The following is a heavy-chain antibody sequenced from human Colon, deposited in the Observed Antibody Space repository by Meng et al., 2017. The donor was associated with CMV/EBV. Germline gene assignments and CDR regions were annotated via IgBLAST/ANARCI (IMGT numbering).Heavy chain of an antibody. CDR2: INPISGVT. CDR3: AKSTNGNNDAFDV. CDR1: GYTFSGYF. D-gene: IGHD1-1*01. Sequence: MASGYTFSGYFLHWVRQAPGQGREWMGRINPISGVTNYAQKFQGRVTMTRDTSTTTAYMELGSLTSDDTAVYYCAKSTNGNNDAFDVWGQGPLVTVSS. V-gene: IGHV1-2*06. J-gene: IGHJ3*01.